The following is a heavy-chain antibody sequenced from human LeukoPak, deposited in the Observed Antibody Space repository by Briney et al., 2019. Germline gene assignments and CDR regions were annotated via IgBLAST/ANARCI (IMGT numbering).Heavy chain of an antibody. V-gene: IGHV1-18*01. D-gene: IGHD3-9*01. CDR2: ISAYNDNT. CDR3: ARGLVRYFDWLGVPDY. CDR1: GYTFTSYG. Sequence: ASVKVSCKASGYTFTSYGISWVRQAPGQGLEWMGWISAYNDNTNYAQKLQGRVTMTTDTSTSTAYLELRSLRSDDTAVYYCARGLVRYFDWLGVPDYWGQGTLVTVSS. J-gene: IGHJ4*02.